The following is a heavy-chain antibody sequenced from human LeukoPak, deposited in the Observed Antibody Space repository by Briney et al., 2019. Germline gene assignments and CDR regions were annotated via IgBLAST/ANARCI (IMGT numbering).Heavy chain of an antibody. Sequence: TGGSLRLSCAASGFTFSSYSMNWVRQAPGKGLEWVSSISSSSSYIYYADSVKGRFTISRDNAKNSLYLQMNSLRAEDTAVYYCARVPGSSGYPKRGRAFDIWGQGTMVTVSS. CDR2: ISSSSSYI. D-gene: IGHD3-22*01. CDR1: GFTFSSYS. V-gene: IGHV3-21*01. CDR3: ARVPGSSGYPKRGRAFDI. J-gene: IGHJ3*02.